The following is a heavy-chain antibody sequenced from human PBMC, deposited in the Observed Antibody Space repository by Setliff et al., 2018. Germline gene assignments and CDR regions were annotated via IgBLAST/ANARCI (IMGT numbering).Heavy chain of an antibody. D-gene: IGHD3-3*01. CDR3: ARHGGALYYNFWSGYPNWFDP. Sequence: SETLSLTCTVSGGSISSSSYYWGWIRQPPGKGLEWIGSIYYSGSTYYNPSLKSRVTISVDTSKNQFSLKLSSVTAADTAVYYCARHGGALYYNFWSGYPNWFDPWGQGTLVTVPS. J-gene: IGHJ5*02. CDR1: GGSISSSSYY. V-gene: IGHV4-39*01. CDR2: IYYSGST.